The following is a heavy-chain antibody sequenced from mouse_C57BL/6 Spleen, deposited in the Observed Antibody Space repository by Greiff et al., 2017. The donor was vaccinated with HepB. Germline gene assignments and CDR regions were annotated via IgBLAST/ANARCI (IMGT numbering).Heavy chain of an antibody. CDR3: ASLLMITTVVATDY. D-gene: IGHD1-1*01. J-gene: IGHJ2*01. Sequence: VQLQQSGAELVKPGASVKLSCKASGYTFTSYWMHWVKQRPGQGLEWIGMIHPNSGSTNYNEKFKSKATLTVDKSSSTAYMQLSSLTSEDSAVYYCASLLMITTVVATDYWGQGTTLTVSS. CDR2: IHPNSGST. V-gene: IGHV1-64*01. CDR1: GYTFTSYW.